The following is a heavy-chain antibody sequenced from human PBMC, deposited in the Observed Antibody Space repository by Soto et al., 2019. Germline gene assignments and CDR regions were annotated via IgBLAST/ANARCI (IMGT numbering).Heavy chain of an antibody. CDR2: ISGSGSST. V-gene: IGHV3-23*01. D-gene: IGHD1-1*01. CDR1: GFTFSSYV. J-gene: IGHJ1*01. CDR3: AQDFDSSRWNGYFQH. Sequence: EVQLLESGGGLVQPGGSLRLSCAASGFTFSSYVMDWVRQAPGKGLEWVSAISGSGSSTYYADSVKGRFTISRDNSKNTLYLQMNSLRAEDTAVYYCAQDFDSSRWNGYFQHWGQGTLATVSS.